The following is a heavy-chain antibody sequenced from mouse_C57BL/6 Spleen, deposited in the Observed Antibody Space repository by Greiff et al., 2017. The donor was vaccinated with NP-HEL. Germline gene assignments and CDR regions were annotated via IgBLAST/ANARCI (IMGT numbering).Heavy chain of an antibody. CDR2: IDPSDSYT. V-gene: IGHV1-69*01. CDR1: GYTFTSYW. CDR3: ATRRRTAWFAY. J-gene: IGHJ3*01. Sequence: QVQLKQPGAELVMPGASVKLSCKASGYTFTSYWMHWVKQRPGQGLEWIGEIDPSDSYTNYNQKFKGKSTLTVDKSSSTAYMQLSSLTSEDSAVYYCATRRRTAWFAYWGQGTLVTVSA.